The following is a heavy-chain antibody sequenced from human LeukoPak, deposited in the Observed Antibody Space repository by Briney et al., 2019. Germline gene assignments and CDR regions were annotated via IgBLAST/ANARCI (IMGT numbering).Heavy chain of an antibody. CDR3: ARDVRVAGAIDY. J-gene: IGHJ4*02. D-gene: IGHD6-19*01. V-gene: IGHV3-33*01. Sequence: PGRSLRLSCAASGFTFSSYGMHWVRQAPGKGLEWVAVIWYDGSNKYYADSVKGRFTISRDNSKNTLYLQMNSLRAEDTAVYYCARDVRVAGAIDYWGQGTLVTVSS. CDR1: GFTFSSYG. CDR2: IWYDGSNK.